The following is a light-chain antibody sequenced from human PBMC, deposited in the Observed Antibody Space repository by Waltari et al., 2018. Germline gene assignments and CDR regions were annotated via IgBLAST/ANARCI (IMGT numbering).Light chain of an antibody. CDR1: PSVLYGVNNKHY. CDR3: HQSYTTPRT. Sequence: DIVLTQSPDSMAVSLGESATINCKSSPSVLYGVNNKHYLGWYQRRPGQPPKLLIYWASTRESWVPDRFSGSGSGTDFTLTISSLQAEDVAVYYCHQSYTTPRTFGQGTKVEIK. J-gene: IGKJ1*01. V-gene: IGKV4-1*01. CDR2: WAS.